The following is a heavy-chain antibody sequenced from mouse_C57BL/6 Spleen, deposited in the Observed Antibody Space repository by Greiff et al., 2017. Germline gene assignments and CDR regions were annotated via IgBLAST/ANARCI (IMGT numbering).Heavy chain of an antibody. D-gene: IGHD2-2*01. J-gene: IGHJ3*01. V-gene: IGHV2-6*01. Sequence: VQLQESGPGLVAPSQSLSITCTVSGFSLTSYGVDWVRQSPGKGLEWLGVIWGVGSTNYNSALKSRLSISKDNSKSQVFLKMNRLQTDDTAMYYCARYGYDGRPFAYWGQGTLVTVSA. CDR3: ARYGYDGRPFAY. CDR2: IWGVGST. CDR1: GFSLTSYG.